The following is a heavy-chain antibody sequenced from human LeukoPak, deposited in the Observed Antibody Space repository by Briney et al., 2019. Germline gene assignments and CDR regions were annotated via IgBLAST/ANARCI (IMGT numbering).Heavy chain of an antibody. V-gene: IGHV6-1*01. CDR2: TYYRSKWYN. J-gene: IGHJ4*02. Sequence: SQTLSLTCAISGDSVSSNSAAWNWIRQSPSRGLEWLGRTYYRSKWYNDYAVSVKSRITINPDTSKNQFSLQLNSVTPEDTAVYYCARGYYYGSGSYATPTHNFDYWGQGTLVTVSS. CDR1: GDSVSSNSAA. CDR3: ARGYYYGSGSYATPTHNFDY. D-gene: IGHD3-10*01.